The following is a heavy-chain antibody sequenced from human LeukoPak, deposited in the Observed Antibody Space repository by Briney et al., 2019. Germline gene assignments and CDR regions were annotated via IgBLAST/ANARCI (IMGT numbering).Heavy chain of an antibody. CDR2: ISYDGSNK. V-gene: IGHV3-30*18. CDR1: GFTFSSYG. J-gene: IGHJ4*02. CDR3: AKGPGMATVKRYLDY. D-gene: IGHD5-24*01. Sequence: GGSLRLSCAASGFTFSSYGMHWVRQAPGKGLEWVAVISYDGSNKYYADSVKGRFTISRDNSKNTLYLQMNSLRVEDTALYYCAKGPGMATVKRYLDYWGQGTLVTVSS.